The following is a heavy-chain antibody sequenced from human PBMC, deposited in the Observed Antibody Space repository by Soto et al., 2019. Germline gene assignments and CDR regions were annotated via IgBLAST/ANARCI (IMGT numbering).Heavy chain of an antibody. CDR1: GFTVSSNY. D-gene: IGHD3-10*01. CDR2: ISASGGST. Sequence: GGSLRLSCAASGFTVSSNYMSWVRQAPGKGLEWVSAISASGGSTYYADSVKGRFTISRDNSKNTLYLQMNSLRAQDTAIYYCAKPSFGSGSPDYWGQGTMVTVSS. CDR3: AKPSFGSGSPDY. J-gene: IGHJ4*02. V-gene: IGHV3-23*01.